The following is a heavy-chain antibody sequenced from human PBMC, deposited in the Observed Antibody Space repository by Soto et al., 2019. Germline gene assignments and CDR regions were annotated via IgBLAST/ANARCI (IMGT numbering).Heavy chain of an antibody. V-gene: IGHV4-31*03. D-gene: IGHD3-3*01. CDR3: AKFGREAFDV. CDR2: IFYSGST. J-gene: IGHJ3*01. CDR1: GGSISSDGHY. Sequence: QVQLQESGPGLVKPSQTMSLTCTVSGGSISSDGHYWNWVRQHPGKGLEWIAYIFYSGSTFYNPSLTSRVTISIDTSKNQFSLTLSSVTAADTAVYYCAKFGREAFDVWGQGTVVTVSS.